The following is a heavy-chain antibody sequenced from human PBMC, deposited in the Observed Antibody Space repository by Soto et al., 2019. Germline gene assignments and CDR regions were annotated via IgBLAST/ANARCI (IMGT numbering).Heavy chain of an antibody. J-gene: IGHJ6*02. CDR1: GGTFSSYA. CDR3: ATTYYYGSGSYYKARASGNRLYYYYYGMDV. CDR2: IIPIFGTA. V-gene: IGHV1-69*13. D-gene: IGHD3-10*01. Sequence: ASVKVSCKASGGTFSSYAISWVRQAPGQGLEWMGGIIPIFGTANYAQKFQGRVTITADESTSTAYMELSSLRSEDTAVYYCATTYYYGSGSYYKARASGNRLYYYYYGMDVWGQGTTVTVSS.